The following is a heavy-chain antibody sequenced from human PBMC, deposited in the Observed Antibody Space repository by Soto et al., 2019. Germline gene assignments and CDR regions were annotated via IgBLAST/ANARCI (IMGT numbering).Heavy chain of an antibody. CDR2: MSPESGNT. CDR3: EVTTGY. J-gene: IGHJ4*02. D-gene: IGHD2-21*02. V-gene: IGHV1-8*01. Sequence: ASVTVSCQASGYTFTDYDINWVRQASGQGLEYMGWMSPESGNTGYAPQFQGRVTMTRNTSISTAYMELSSLRSEDTAVYYCEVTTGYWGQGTKVTVSS. CDR1: GYTFTDYD.